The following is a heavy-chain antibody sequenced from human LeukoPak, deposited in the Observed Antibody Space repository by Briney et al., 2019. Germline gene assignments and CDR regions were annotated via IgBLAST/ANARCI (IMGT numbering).Heavy chain of an antibody. J-gene: IGHJ5*02. CDR3: ARAYSSSWYTWFDP. CDR2: INPNSGGT. Sequence: ASVKVSCKVSGYTLTELSMHWVRQAPGQGLEWMGWINPNSGGTNYAQKFQGRVTMTRDTSISTAYMELSRLRSDDTAVYYCARAYSSSWYTWFDPWGQGTLVTVSS. V-gene: IGHV1-2*02. D-gene: IGHD6-13*01. CDR1: GYTLTELS.